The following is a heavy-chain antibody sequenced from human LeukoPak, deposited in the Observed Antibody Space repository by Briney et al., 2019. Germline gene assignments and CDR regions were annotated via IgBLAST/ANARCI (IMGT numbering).Heavy chain of an antibody. V-gene: IGHV3-74*01. J-gene: IGHJ4*02. CDR1: GFTFGSYW. Sequence: GGSLRLSCAASGFTFGSYWMHWVRQAPGKGLVWVSRINTDGGDTIYADSVKGRFTISRDNAKNTLFLQMNSLRAEDTAVYYCARDEKIVGASGQDYWGQGILVTVSS. CDR3: ARDEKIVGASGQDY. CDR2: INTDGGDT. D-gene: IGHD1-26*01.